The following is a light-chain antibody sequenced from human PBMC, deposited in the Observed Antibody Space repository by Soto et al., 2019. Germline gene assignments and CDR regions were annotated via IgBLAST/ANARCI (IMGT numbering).Light chain of an antibody. CDR3: SSYTSSSLYV. V-gene: IGLV2-14*01. CDR2: DVS. J-gene: IGLJ1*01. Sequence: QSVLTQPASVSGSPGQSITISCTGTSSDVGGYNYVSWYQQLPGKAPKLMIYDVSDRPSGVSNRFSGSKSGNTASLTIPGLQAEDEADYYCSSYTSSSLYVFGTGTKVTVL. CDR1: SSDVGGYNY.